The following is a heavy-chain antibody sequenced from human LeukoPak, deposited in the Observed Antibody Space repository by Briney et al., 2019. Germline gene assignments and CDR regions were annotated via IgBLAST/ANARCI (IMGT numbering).Heavy chain of an antibody. CDR3: ARVRGSSFDY. V-gene: IGHV4-4*07. D-gene: IGHD3-10*01. Sequence: ASETLSLTCSVSGDSISIWYWGWIRQPAGKGLEWIGRIYRTGSTNYNPSLKSRITLSMDTSKKQFSLKLTSVTAAHTTTYDVARVRGSSFDYWGQGTPVTVSS. CDR2: IYRTGST. J-gene: IGHJ4*02. CDR1: GDSISIWY.